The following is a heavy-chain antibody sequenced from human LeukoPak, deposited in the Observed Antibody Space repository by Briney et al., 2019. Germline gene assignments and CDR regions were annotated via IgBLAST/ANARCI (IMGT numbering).Heavy chain of an antibody. D-gene: IGHD1-26*01. V-gene: IGHV6-1*01. CDR1: GDSASSNSAA. CDR3: ARVRWERIHNFFDY. CDR2: TYYRSKWYN. J-gene: IGHJ4*02. Sequence: SQTLSLTCAISGDSASSNSAAWHWIRQSPSRGLEWLGRTYYRSKWYNDYAISVKSRMTINPDTSKNQFSLKLTSVTAADTAVYYCARVRWERIHNFFDYWGQGTRVTVSS.